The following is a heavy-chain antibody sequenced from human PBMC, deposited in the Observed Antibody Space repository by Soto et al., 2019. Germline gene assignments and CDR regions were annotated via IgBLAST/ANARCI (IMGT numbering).Heavy chain of an antibody. CDR3: ATRGGSGSYHDYYYGMDV. CDR2: INPNSGGT. V-gene: IGHV1-2*02. CDR1: GYTFTGYY. D-gene: IGHD3-10*01. J-gene: IGHJ6*02. Sequence: QVQLVQSGAEVKKPGASVKVSCKASGYTFTGYYMHWVRQAPGQGLEWMGWINPNSGGTNYAQKFQGRVTMTRDTSISTAYMELSRLRSDDTAVYYCATRGGSGSYHDYYYGMDVWGQGTTVTVSS.